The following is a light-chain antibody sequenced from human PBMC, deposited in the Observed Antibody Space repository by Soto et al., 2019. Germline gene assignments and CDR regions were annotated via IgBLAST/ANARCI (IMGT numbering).Light chain of an antibody. CDR3: QQYESTPPT. CDR2: WAS. CDR1: QSVLYSSNNKNY. Sequence: DIVMTQSPDSLAVSLGERATINCKSSQSVLYSSNNKNYLAWYQQRPGQPPKLLIYWASTRESGVPDRLSGSESGTDFTLTITNLQAEDGAVYYCQQYESTPPTFGQGTKLEIK. V-gene: IGKV4-1*01. J-gene: IGKJ2*01.